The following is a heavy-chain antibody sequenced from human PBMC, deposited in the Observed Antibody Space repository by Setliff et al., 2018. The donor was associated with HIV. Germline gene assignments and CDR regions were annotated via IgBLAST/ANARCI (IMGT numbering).Heavy chain of an antibody. CDR1: GASISSDNYY. D-gene: IGHD6-19*01. V-gene: IGHV4-61*09. CDR3: ATCSSSACHVYDY. CDR2: IYTSGNT. Sequence: PSDTLSLTCTVSGASISSDNYYWSWIRQPAGKRLEWIGHIYTSGNTNYNPSLKSRITISVDTSKNQFSLKLTSVTAADTAVYYCATCSSSACHVYDYWGQGTLVTVSS. J-gene: IGHJ4*02.